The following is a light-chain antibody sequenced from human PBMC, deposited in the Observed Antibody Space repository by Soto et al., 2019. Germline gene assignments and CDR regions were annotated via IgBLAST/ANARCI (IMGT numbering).Light chain of an antibody. V-gene: IGLV2-14*01. CDR3: RSYTSSRTHLV. CDR1: SSDVGGYNY. CDR2: DVS. Sequence: QSVLTQPASVSGSPGQSITISCTGTSSDVGGYNYVSWYQQHPGKAPKLMIYDVSNRPSGVSDRFSGSKSGNTASLTISGLQAEDEADYYCRSYTSSRTHLVFGGGTKLTVL. J-gene: IGLJ2*01.